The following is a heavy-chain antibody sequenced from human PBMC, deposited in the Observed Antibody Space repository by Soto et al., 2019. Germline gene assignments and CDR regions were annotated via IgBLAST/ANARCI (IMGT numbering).Heavy chain of an antibody. D-gene: IGHD1-26*01. CDR2: ISGSSDNT. V-gene: IGHV3-23*01. CDR3: ARIRGTRGDY. Sequence: GGSLRLSCAASGFTFSNYAMSWVRQAPGKGLEWVSSISGSSDNTDYADSVKGRFTISRDNSKNTLYLQMNSLRAGDTAVYFCARIRGTRGDYWGQGTLVTVSS. CDR1: GFTFSNYA. J-gene: IGHJ4*02.